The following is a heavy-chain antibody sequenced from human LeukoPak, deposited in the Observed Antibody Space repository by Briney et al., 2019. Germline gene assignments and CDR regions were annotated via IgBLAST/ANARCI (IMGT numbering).Heavy chain of an antibody. CDR2: IYYSGST. CDR1: GGSISSSSYY. V-gene: IGHV4-39*07. Sequence: SETLSLTCTVSGGSISSSSYYWGWIRQPPGKGLEWIGSIYYSGSTYYNPSLKSRVTISVDTSKNQFSLELSSVTAADTAVYYCARDKTRPGIAAAGTRAAFDIWGQGTMVTVSS. D-gene: IGHD6-13*01. CDR3: ARDKTRPGIAAAGTRAAFDI. J-gene: IGHJ3*02.